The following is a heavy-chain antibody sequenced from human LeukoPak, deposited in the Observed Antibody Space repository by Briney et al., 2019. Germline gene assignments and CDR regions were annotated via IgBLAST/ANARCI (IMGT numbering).Heavy chain of an antibody. V-gene: IGHV3-33*08. CDR2: IWYDGSNK. J-gene: IGHJ3*02. CDR3: ARELPPRVAFDI. CDR1: GFTFNNYN. Sequence: GGSLRLSCAASGFTFNNYNMNWVRQAPGKGLEWVAVIWYDGSNKYYADSVKGRFTISRDNSKNTLYLQMNSLRAEDTAVYYCARELPPRVAFDIWGQGTMVTVSS.